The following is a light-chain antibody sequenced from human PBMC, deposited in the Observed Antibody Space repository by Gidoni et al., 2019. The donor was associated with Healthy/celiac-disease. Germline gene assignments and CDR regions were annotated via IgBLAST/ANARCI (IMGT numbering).Light chain of an antibody. CDR2: DAS. V-gene: IGKV3-11*01. CDR3: QQRSNWPGT. CDR1: QSVSSY. J-gene: IGKJ2*01. Sequence: EIVLTQSPATLSLSPGERATLSCRASQSVSSYLAWYQQKPGQAPRLLIYDASNRATGIPARFSGSGSGTDFTLTISSLEPEDFAVYYCQQRSNWPGTFGQGTKLEFK.